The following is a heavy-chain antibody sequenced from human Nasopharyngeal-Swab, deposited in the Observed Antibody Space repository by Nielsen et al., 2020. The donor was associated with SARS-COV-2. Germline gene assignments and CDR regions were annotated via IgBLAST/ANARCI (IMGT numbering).Heavy chain of an antibody. CDR2: IYTSGST. CDR1: GGSISSYY. J-gene: IGHJ6*03. D-gene: IGHD2-8*01. V-gene: IGHV4-4*07. CDR3: ARRRKVMVYASYYYYMDV. Sequence: SETLSLTCTVSGGSISSYYWSWIRQPAGKGLEWIGRIYTSGSTNYNPSLKSRVTISVDTSKNQFSLKLSSVTAADTAVYYCARRRKVMVYASYYYYMDVWGKGTTVTVSS.